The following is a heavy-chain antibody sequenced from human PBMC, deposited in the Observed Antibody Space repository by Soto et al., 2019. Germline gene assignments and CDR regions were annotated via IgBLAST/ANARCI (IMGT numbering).Heavy chain of an antibody. D-gene: IGHD4-17*01. CDR1: GGSISSSSYY. Sequence: SETLSLTCTVSGGSISSSSYYWGWIRQPPGKGLEWIGSIYYSGSTYYNPSLKSRVTISVDTSKNQFSLKLSSVTAADTAVYYCARHTGLRWPYYFDYWGQGTLVTVSS. V-gene: IGHV4-39*01. CDR3: ARHTGLRWPYYFDY. J-gene: IGHJ4*02. CDR2: IYYSGST.